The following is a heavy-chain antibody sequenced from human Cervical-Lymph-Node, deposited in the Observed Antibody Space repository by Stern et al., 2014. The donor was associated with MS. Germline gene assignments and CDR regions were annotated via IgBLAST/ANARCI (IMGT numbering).Heavy chain of an antibody. CDR1: GYTFTDSF. J-gene: IGHJ4*01. V-gene: IGHV1-2*06. Sequence: VQLEESGAEVKKPGASVRVSCRPSGYTFTDSFIHWVRQAPGQGLEWLGRINPKTGTTNSPQKLQGRFTMTRDTSISTAYMKRLTYDDTAVYYCAREGRFFDWLSHWGQGAQVTVSS. CDR3: AREGRFFDWLSH. CDR2: INPKTGTT. D-gene: IGHD3-9*01.